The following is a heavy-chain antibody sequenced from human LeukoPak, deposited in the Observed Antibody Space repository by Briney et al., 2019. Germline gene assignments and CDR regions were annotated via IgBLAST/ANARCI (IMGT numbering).Heavy chain of an antibody. J-gene: IGHJ4*02. V-gene: IGHV4-30-4*01. CDR3: ARGFGYDFADY. CDR2: ITLYSDTT. CDR1: GGSISSGDHY. Sequence: PSQTLSLTCSVSGGSISSGDHYWTWIRQPPGGGLEWMGFITLYSDTTSYNPSLKSRLMISIDTSKNQFSLTLTSVTAADTAVYFRARGFGYDFADYWGQGILVTVSS. D-gene: IGHD2-2*01.